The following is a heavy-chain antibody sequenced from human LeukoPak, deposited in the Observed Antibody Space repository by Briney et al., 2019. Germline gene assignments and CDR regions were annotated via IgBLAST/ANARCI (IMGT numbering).Heavy chain of an antibody. CDR3: ARDSAAVAVAFDY. Sequence: GGSLRLSCAASGFTFSSYSMNWVRQAPGKGLEWVSYISRSGSTIYYADSVKGRFTISRDNAKNSLYLQMNSLRAEDTAFYYCARDSAAVAVAFDYWGQGTLVTVSS. V-gene: IGHV3-48*04. CDR1: GFTFSSYS. CDR2: ISRSGSTI. D-gene: IGHD6-19*01. J-gene: IGHJ4*02.